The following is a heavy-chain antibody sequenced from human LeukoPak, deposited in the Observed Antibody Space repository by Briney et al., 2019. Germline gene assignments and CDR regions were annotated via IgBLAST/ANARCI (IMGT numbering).Heavy chain of an antibody. J-gene: IGHJ4*02. CDR2: MNPKRGNT. D-gene: IGHD2-21*01. CDR3: ARGSIGAAVFDD. V-gene: IGHV1-8*01. CDR1: GYTFTSYD. Sequence: ASVKVSCKASGYTFTSYDINWVRQATGQGLEWMGWMNPKRGNTGYAQKFQGRVTMTRNTAISTDYMELRSLRSEDTAVYYCARGSIGAAVFDDWGQGTLVTVSS.